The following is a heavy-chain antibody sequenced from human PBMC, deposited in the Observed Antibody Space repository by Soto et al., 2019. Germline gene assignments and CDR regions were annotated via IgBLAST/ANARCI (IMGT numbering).Heavy chain of an antibody. D-gene: IGHD6-19*01. CDR3: ARVRSSYSSGWYYFDY. CDR1: GFTFSDYY. V-gene: IGHV3-11*06. CDR2: ISSSSSYT. Sequence: QVQLVESGGGLVKPGGSLRLSCAASGFTFSDYYMSWIRQAPGKGLERVSYISSSSSYTNYADSVKGRFTISRDNAKNSLDLQINSLRAEDTAVYYCARVRSSYSSGWYYFDYWGQGTLVTVSS. J-gene: IGHJ4*02.